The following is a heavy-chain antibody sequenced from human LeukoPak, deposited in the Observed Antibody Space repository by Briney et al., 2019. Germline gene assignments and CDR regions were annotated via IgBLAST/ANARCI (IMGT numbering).Heavy chain of an antibody. CDR1: GFTFSNYA. Sequence: GGSLRLSCAASGFTFSNYAMNWVRQAPGKGLEWVSTICVRTGNTYYADSVKGRFTISRDNSKDTLSLLMNSLRAEDTAIYYCAKGNWDKLEVFDYWGQGTLVTVSS. J-gene: IGHJ4*02. CDR3: AKGNWDKLEVFDY. CDR2: ICVRTGNT. V-gene: IGHV3-23*01. D-gene: IGHD1/OR15-1a*01.